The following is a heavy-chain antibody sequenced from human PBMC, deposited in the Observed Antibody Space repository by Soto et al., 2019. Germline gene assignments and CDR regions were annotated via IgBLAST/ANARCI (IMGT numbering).Heavy chain of an antibody. Sequence: QVQLVQSGAEVKKPRSSVKVSCKASGGTFSSYTISWVRQAPGQGLEWMGRIIPIPGIANYAQKFLGRVTITADKSTSTAYVELSSLRYEDTAVYYCARDHSGYDSGIEAFDIWGQGTMVTVSS. D-gene: IGHD5-12*01. CDR1: GGTFSSYT. CDR3: ARDHSGYDSGIEAFDI. CDR2: IIPIPGIA. V-gene: IGHV1-69*08. J-gene: IGHJ3*02.